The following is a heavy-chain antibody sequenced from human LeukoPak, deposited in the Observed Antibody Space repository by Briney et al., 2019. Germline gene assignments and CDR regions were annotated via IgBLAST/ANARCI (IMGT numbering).Heavy chain of an antibody. CDR2: ISNDGKDK. V-gene: IGHV3-30*04. CDR1: GFTVSRYP. J-gene: IGHJ4*02. Sequence: GRSLRLSCAASGFTVSRYPMHWVRQAPGKGLEWVTVISNDGKDKHYADSVKGRFTISRDNSKNTLYLQMNSLRAEDTAVYYCARDLVVSSADYYFDYWGQGTLVTVSS. D-gene: IGHD2-2*01. CDR3: ARDLVVSSADYYFDY.